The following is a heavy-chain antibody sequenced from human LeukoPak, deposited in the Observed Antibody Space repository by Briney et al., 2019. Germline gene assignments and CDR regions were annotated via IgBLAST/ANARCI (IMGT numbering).Heavy chain of an antibody. CDR2: ISSSSSTI. J-gene: IGHJ4*02. CDR1: GFTFSSYS. CDR3: ARGYCSGGSCEDY. V-gene: IGHV3-48*01. Sequence: GGSLRLSCAASGFTFSSYSMNWVRQAPGKGLEWVSYISSSSSTIYYADSVKGRFTISRDNSKNTLYLQMNSLRAEDTAVYYCARGYCSGGSCEDYWGQGTLVTVSS. D-gene: IGHD2-15*01.